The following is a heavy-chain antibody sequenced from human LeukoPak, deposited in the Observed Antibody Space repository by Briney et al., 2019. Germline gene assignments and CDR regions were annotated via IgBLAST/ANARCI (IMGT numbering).Heavy chain of an antibody. Sequence: SVKVSCKASGGTFSRYAISWVRQAPGQGLECMGGIIPICGTANYAQKFQGRVTITMDESTSTAYMELSSLRSEDTAVYYCARGRGFGEPPDYWGQGTLVTVSS. D-gene: IGHD3-10*01. CDR2: IIPICGTA. V-gene: IGHV1-69*05. CDR1: GGTFSRYA. CDR3: ARGRGFGEPPDY. J-gene: IGHJ4*02.